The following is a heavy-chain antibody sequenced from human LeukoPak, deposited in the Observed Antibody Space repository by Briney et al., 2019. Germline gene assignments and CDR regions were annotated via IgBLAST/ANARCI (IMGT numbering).Heavy chain of an antibody. CDR3: AKVGAYSFGFDF. V-gene: IGHV3-23*01. J-gene: IGHJ4*02. CDR2: ISGSGGST. D-gene: IGHD3-16*01. CDR1: GFTFSSYA. Sequence: GGSLRLSCAASGFTFSSYAMSWVRQAPGKGLEWVSAISGSGGSTYYADSVKGRFTISRDNSKSTLSLQMSSLRAEDTAVYFCAKVGAYSFGFDFWGRGTLVTVSS.